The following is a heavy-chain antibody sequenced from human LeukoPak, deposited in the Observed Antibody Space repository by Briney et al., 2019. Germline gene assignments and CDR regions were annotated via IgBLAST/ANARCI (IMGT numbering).Heavy chain of an antibody. CDR1: GGSIGSSSYY. J-gene: IGHJ4*02. Sequence: SETLSLTCTVSGGSIGSSSYYWGWIRQPPGKGLEWIGSIYYSGSTYYNPSLKSRVTISVDTSKNQFSLKLSSVTAADTAVYYCARHPGSWYASMTHVFDYWGQGTLVTVSS. CDR3: ARHPGSWYASMTHVFDY. V-gene: IGHV4-39*01. D-gene: IGHD6-13*01. CDR2: IYYSGST.